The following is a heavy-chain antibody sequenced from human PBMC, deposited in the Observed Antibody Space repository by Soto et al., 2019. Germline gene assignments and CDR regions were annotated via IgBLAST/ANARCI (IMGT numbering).Heavy chain of an antibody. V-gene: IGHV1-18*01. Sequence: ASVKVSCKASGYTFTSYGISWVRQAPGQGLEWMGWISAYNGNTNYAQKLQGRVTMTTDTSTSRAYMELRSLRSDDTAVYYCAREYCSGGSCYRNWFDPWGQGTLVTVSS. CDR3: AREYCSGGSCYRNWFDP. CDR2: ISAYNGNT. D-gene: IGHD2-15*01. CDR1: GYTFTSYG. J-gene: IGHJ5*02.